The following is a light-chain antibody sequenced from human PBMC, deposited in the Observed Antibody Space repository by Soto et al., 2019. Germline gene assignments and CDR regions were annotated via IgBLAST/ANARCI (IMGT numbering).Light chain of an antibody. CDR3: LQDHDASWT. Sequence: ATQLTQSPSYIATSVCDTLTRTSSASRDFGSDLSWYQQKPGKAPTLLIYAASNLPSGVPSRFRGSRSGTEFTLTVSSLQPEDFATYYCLQDHDASWTFGQGTKVDIK. CDR1: RDFGSD. CDR2: AAS. V-gene: IGKV1-6*01. J-gene: IGKJ1*01.